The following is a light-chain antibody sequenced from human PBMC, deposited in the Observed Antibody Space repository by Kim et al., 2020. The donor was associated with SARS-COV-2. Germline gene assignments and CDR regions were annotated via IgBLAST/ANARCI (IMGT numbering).Light chain of an antibody. CDR2: QDT. CDR3: QAWDSTTTV. CDR1: RLGNKY. J-gene: IGLJ2*01. Sequence: VSPGQTASITCSGDRLGNKYVCWYQQKPGQSPVVVIYQDTKRPSGIPERFSGSNSGNTATLTISGTQAMDEADYYCQAWDSTTTVFGGGTQLTVL. V-gene: IGLV3-1*01.